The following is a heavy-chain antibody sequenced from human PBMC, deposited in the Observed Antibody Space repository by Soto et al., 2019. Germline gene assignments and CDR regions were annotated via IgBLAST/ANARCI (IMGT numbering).Heavy chain of an antibody. J-gene: IGHJ4*02. V-gene: IGHV4-59*08. Sequence: SETLSLTCTVSGGSISSYYWSWIRQPPGKGLEWIGYIYYSGSTNYNPSLKSRVTISVDTSKNQFSLKLSSVTAADTAVYYCARHSPVMNVDYWGQGTLVTVSS. CDR2: IYYSGST. D-gene: IGHD2-21*01. CDR1: GGSISSYY. CDR3: ARHSPVMNVDY.